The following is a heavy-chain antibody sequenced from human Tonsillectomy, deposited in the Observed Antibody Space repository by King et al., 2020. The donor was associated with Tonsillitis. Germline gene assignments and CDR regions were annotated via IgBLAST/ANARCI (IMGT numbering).Heavy chain of an antibody. Sequence: TLKESGPALVKPTQTLTLTCTFSGFSLSTSGMCVSWIRQPPGKALEWLARIDWDDEKYYSTSLKTRLTISKDTSKNQVVLTMTTMDPMDTATYNCARTQYSAIYPSYFDYWGQGTLVTVSS. V-gene: IGHV2-70*11. CDR3: ARTQYSAIYPSYFDY. J-gene: IGHJ4*02. CDR2: IDWDDEK. CDR1: GFSLSTSGMC. D-gene: IGHD1-26*01.